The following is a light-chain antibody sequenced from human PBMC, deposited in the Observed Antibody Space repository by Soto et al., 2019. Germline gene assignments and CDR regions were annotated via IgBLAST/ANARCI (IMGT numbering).Light chain of an antibody. CDR2: GAF. CDR3: QQRNIWPPVT. V-gene: IGKV3-11*01. J-gene: IGKJ5*01. Sequence: EIVLTQSPATLSLSQGERATLSCRASPSVTNFLAWYHQKPGQAPRLLIYGAFNRATGIPARFSGSGSGTDFTLTISSLEPEDSAIYYCQQRNIWPPVTFGQGTRLEI. CDR1: PSVTNF.